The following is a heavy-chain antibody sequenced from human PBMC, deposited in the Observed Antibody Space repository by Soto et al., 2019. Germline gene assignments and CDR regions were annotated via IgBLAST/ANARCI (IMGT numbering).Heavy chain of an antibody. CDR3: ARVGGYYYYYMDV. Sequence: EVQLVESGGGLVKPGGSLRLSCAASGFTXXXYSMNWVRQAPGKGLEWVSSISSSSSYIYYADSVKGRFTISRDNAKNSLYLQMNSLRAEDTAVYYCARVGGYYYYYMDVWGKGTTVTVSS. CDR1: GFTXXXYS. V-gene: IGHV3-21*01. D-gene: IGHD2-15*01. J-gene: IGHJ6*03. CDR2: ISSSSSYI.